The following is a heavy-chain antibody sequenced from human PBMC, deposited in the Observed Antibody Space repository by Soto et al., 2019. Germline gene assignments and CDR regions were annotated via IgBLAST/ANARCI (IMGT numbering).Heavy chain of an antibody. Sequence: GESLKISCKGSGYSFTSYWIGLLRQIPWKGLEWMGIIYPGDSDTRYSPSFQGQVTISADKSISTAYMKWSSLKASDTAMYYCARQGYHYQDSSQHLEYWGQGTMVTLSS. D-gene: IGHD3-22*01. CDR2: IYPGDSDT. CDR3: ARQGYHYQDSSQHLEY. J-gene: IGHJ4*02. CDR1: GYSFTSYW. V-gene: IGHV5-51*01.